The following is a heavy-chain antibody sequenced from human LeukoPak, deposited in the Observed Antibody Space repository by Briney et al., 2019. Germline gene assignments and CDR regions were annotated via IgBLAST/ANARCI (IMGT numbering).Heavy chain of an antibody. CDR3: AVDNDSTGYYFSMDV. J-gene: IGHJ6*03. V-gene: IGHV4-30-4*07. D-gene: IGHD3-22*01. CDR2: ISYSGST. Sequence: SQTLSLTCAVSGGSISSGGYSWSWIRQPPGKGLEWIGYISYSGSTNYNPSLKGRVTISVDTSKNHFSLKLSTVTAADTAVYYCAVDNDSTGYYFSMDVWGKGTTVTVSS. CDR1: GGSISSGGYS.